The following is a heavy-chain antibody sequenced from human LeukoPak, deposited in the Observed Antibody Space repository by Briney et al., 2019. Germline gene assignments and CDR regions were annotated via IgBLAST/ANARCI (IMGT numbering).Heavy chain of an antibody. J-gene: IGHJ6*03. CDR2: IIPIFGTA. CDR1: GGTFSSYA. Sequence: SVKVSCKASGGTFSSYAISWVRQAPGQGLEWMGGIIPIFGTANYAQKFQGRVTITADESTSTACMELSSLRSEDTAVYYCAREAIGGPRFSYYMDVWGKGTTVTVSS. V-gene: IGHV1-69*13. D-gene: IGHD3-16*01. CDR3: AREAIGGPRFSYYMDV.